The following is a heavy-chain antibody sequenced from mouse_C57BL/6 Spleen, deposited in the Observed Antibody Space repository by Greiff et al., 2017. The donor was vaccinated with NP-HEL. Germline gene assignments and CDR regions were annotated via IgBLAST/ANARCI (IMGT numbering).Heavy chain of an antibody. CDR2: IYPGSGNT. V-gene: IGHV1-76*01. Sequence: QVQLQQSGAELVRPGASVKLSCKASGYTFTDYYINWVKQRPGQGLEWIARIYPGSGNTYYNEKFKGKATLTAEKSSSTAYMQLSLTSEDSAVYFCARSDYGSSYADYWGQGTTLTVSS. CDR1: GYTFTDYY. CDR3: ARSDYGSSYADY. D-gene: IGHD1-1*01. J-gene: IGHJ2*01.